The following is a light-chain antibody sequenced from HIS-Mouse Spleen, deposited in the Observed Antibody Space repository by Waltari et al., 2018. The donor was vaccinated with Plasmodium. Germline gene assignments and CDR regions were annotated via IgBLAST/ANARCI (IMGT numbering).Light chain of an antibody. J-gene: IGLJ3*02. CDR1: ALPKKH. Sequence: SYALTQPPSVSVSPGQTARITCPGDALPKKHAYWYQQKSGQAPVLVIYEDSKRPSGIPERFSGSSSGTMATLTISGAQVEDEADYYCYSTDSSGNHRVFGGGTKLTVL. CDR3: YSTDSSGNHRV. V-gene: IGLV3-10*01. CDR2: EDS.